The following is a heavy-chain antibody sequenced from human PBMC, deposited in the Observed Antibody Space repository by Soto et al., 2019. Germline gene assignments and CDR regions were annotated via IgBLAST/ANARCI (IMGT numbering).Heavy chain of an antibody. D-gene: IGHD1-20*01. CDR1: EFTFDKYY. V-gene: IGHV3-7*01. CDR2: IKPDGSEQ. J-gene: IGHJ6*02. Sequence: PGWSLRLSCASSEFTFDKYYMTWVRQAPGKGPEWVANIKPDGSEQYYVDSVKGRFTISRDNANNSLYLQMNSLRAEDTAVYFCARGNWNYYYGFDVWGQGTTVTGSS. CDR3: ARGNWNYYYGFDV.